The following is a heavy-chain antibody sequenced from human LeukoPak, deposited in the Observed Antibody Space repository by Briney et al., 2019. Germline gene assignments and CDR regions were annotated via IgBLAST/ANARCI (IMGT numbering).Heavy chain of an antibody. CDR3: ARSPIRQQFFDY. CDR1: GFTFNDYW. J-gene: IGHJ4*02. D-gene: IGHD5-24*01. Sequence: PGGCLRLSCAASGFTFNDYWMIWVRQAPGKGLEWVANIRYDGSEKFYVDSVKGRFTISRDNAKNSLYLQMNSLRAEDTAVYYCARSPIRQQFFDYWGQGTLVSVSS. CDR2: IRYDGSEK. V-gene: IGHV3-7*04.